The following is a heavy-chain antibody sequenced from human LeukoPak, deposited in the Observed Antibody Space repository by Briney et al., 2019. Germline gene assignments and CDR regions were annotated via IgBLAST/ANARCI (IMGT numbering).Heavy chain of an antibody. Sequence: SETLSLTCAVFGGSFSGYYWSWIRQPPGKGLEWIGEINHSGSTNYNPSLKSRVTISVDTSKNQFSLKLSSVTAADTAVYYCARRFVYSSSHRVDYWGQGTLVTVSS. V-gene: IGHV4-34*01. CDR2: INHSGST. D-gene: IGHD6-6*01. J-gene: IGHJ4*02. CDR1: GGSFSGYY. CDR3: ARRFVYSSSHRVDY.